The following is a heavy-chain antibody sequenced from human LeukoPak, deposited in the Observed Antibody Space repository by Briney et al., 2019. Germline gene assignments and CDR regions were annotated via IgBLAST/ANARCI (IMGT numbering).Heavy chain of an antibody. CDR3: ARLASGSYGPLTPFDY. CDR2: IYYSGST. V-gene: IGHV4-61*05. Sequence: KTSETLSLTCTVSGGSTSSSSYYWSWIRQPPGKGLEWIGYIYYSGSTNYNPSLKSRVTISVDTSKNQFSLRLSSVTAADTAVYYSARLASGSYGPLTPFDYWGQGTLVTVSS. J-gene: IGHJ4*02. CDR1: GGSTSSSSYY. D-gene: IGHD1-26*01.